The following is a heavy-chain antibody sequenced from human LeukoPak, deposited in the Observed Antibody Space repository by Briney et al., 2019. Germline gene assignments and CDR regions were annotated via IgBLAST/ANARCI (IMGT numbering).Heavy chain of an antibody. J-gene: IGHJ3*02. D-gene: IGHD6-19*01. CDR1: GFTFSDYY. CDR3: ARDGKAVAVAFDI. V-gene: IGHV3-11*04. Sequence: GGSLRLSCAGSGFTFSDYYMSWIRQAPGKGLEWVSYIGSSGRTIYYADSVKGRFTISRDNAKNSLYLQMNSLRAEDTAVYYCARDGKAVAVAFDIWGQGTMVTVSS. CDR2: IGSSGRTI.